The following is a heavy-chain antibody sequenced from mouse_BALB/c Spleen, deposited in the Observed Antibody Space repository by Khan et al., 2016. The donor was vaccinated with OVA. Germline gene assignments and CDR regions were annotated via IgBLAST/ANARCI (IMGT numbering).Heavy chain of an antibody. Sequence: EVQLQESGPEVVKPGASVKISCKASGYTFTDYNMDWVKQRHGKSLEWIGYFFPNSGGSGYSQKFKTKATLTVDISSSTAYMDLRRLTSEDSAVYYCVRSGYGSFGFWGQGTLVTVSA. CDR1: GYTFTDYN. D-gene: IGHD1-2*01. J-gene: IGHJ3*01. CDR3: VRSGYGSFGF. CDR2: FFPNSGGS. V-gene: IGHV1S29*02.